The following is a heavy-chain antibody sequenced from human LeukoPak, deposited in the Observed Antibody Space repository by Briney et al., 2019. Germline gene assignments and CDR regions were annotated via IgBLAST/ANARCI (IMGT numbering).Heavy chain of an antibody. CDR1: GFTVSSNY. Sequence: GGSLRLSCAASGFTVSSNYMSWVRQAPGKGLERVSAIYSGGSTYYADSVKGRFTLSRHNSKNTLYPQMNSLRAEDTAAYYCARDLRWVGATYYYYGMDVWGQGTTVTVSS. J-gene: IGHJ6*02. CDR2: IYSGGST. CDR3: ARDLRWVGATYYYYGMDV. V-gene: IGHV3-53*04. D-gene: IGHD1-26*01.